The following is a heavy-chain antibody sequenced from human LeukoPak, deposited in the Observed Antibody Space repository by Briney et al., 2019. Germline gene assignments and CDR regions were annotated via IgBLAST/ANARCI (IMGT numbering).Heavy chain of an antibody. D-gene: IGHD2-21*02. V-gene: IGHV3-7*03. CDR2: IKQDGSEK. CDR3: ARESTYCGGDCFGGMDV. J-gene: IGHJ6*02. Sequence: GGSLRLSCAASGFTFSSYWMSWVRQAPGKGLEWVANIKQDGSEKYYVDSVKGRFTVSRDNAENSLYLQMNSLRADDTAVYYCARESTYCGGDCFGGMDVWGQGTTVTVSS. CDR1: GFTFSSYW.